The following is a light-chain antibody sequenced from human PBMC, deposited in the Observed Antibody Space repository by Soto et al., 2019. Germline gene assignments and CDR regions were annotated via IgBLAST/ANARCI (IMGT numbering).Light chain of an antibody. J-gene: IGKJ2*01. V-gene: IGKV1-5*01. CDR1: QSISGF. Sequence: DIQMTQSPSTLSASIGGRVTITCRASQSISGFLAWYQQKPGKAPKLLVYDVSNLQSGVPSRFSGSGSGTEFTLTLRSLQPDDSATYSCQQYDNYPNTFGQGTKLEIK. CDR2: DVS. CDR3: QQYDNYPNT.